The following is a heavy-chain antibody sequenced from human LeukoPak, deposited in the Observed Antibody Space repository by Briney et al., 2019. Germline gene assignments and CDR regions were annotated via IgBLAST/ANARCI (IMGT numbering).Heavy chain of an antibody. J-gene: IGHJ4*02. V-gene: IGHV1-46*01. CDR2: INPSGGST. CDR1: GYTFTSYY. CDR3: ARTNRPAAALYYFDY. Sequence: GASVKVSCKASGYTFTSYYMHWVRQAPGQGLEWMGIINPSGGSTSYAQEFQGRVTMTRDTSTSTVYMELSSLRSEDTAVYYCARTNRPAAALYYFDYWGQGTLVTVSS. D-gene: IGHD2-2*01.